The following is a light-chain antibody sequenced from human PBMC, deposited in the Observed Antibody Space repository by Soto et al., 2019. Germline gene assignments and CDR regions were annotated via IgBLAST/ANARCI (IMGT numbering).Light chain of an antibody. CDR2: AAS. CDR1: QNVGHN. CDR3: RQRSRWPRDT. J-gene: IGKJ2*01. V-gene: IGKV3-11*01. Sequence: EVVLTQSPATLSLSPGESATLSCRASQNVGHNLAWYQQTPGQAPRLLIYAASDRATGIPARFRGSGSDTDFTLTITSVEPEDFAVYYCRQRSRWPRDTFGQGTKLEIK.